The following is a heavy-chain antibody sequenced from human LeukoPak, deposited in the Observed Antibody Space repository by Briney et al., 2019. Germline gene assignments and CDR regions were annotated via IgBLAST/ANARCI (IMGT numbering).Heavy chain of an antibody. V-gene: IGHV4-38-2*01. J-gene: IGHJ4*02. CDR3: ARWSGTYFLDF. D-gene: IGHD1-26*01. Sequence: SSETLSLTCAVSGGSISSGYYWGWIRQPPGKGLECIGSIYRSGSTYYNPSLKSRVTISIDTSKNQFSLKLSSVTAADTAVYYCARWSGTYFLDFWGQGTLVTVSS. CDR2: IYRSGST. CDR1: GGSISSGYY.